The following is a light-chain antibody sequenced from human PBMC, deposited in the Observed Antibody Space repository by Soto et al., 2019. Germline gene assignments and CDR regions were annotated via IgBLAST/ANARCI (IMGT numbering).Light chain of an antibody. J-gene: IGKJ5*01. CDR1: LRLSSSY. V-gene: IGKV3-20*01. CDR2: GAS. CDR3: QHYDSLPIT. Sequence: VLTQSPGTLSLSPGERATXXXXXTLRLSSSYLAWYQQKPGQPPRLLIYGASSRATGIPDRFSGSGSGTDFTLTISRLEPEDFAVFYCQHYDSLPITFGQGTRLEIK.